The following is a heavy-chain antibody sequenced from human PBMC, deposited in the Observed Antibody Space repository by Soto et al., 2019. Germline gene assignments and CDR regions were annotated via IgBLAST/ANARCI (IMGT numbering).Heavy chain of an antibody. Sequence: QVQLVPSGAEVKKPGASVKVSCKASGYTFTSYAMHWVRQAPGQRLEWMGWINAGNGNTKYSLKFQGRVTIDRDTSASTAYMELSSLRSEDTAVYYCARAEQWLASFDYWRQGTLVTVSS. J-gene: IGHJ4*02. CDR3: ARAEQWLASFDY. CDR2: INAGNGNT. D-gene: IGHD6-19*01. CDR1: GYTFTSYA. V-gene: IGHV1-3*01.